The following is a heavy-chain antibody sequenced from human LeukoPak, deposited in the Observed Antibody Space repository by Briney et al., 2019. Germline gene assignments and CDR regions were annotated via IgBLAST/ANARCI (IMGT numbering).Heavy chain of an antibody. Sequence: SVKVSCKASGGTFSSYAISWVRQAPGQGLEWMGGITPIFGTANYAQKFQGRVTITADESTSTAYMELSSLRSEDTAVYYCVAGMVSWFDPWGQGTLVTVSS. J-gene: IGHJ5*02. CDR2: ITPIFGTA. V-gene: IGHV1-69*13. CDR1: GGTFSSYA. CDR3: VAGMVSWFDP. D-gene: IGHD6-19*01.